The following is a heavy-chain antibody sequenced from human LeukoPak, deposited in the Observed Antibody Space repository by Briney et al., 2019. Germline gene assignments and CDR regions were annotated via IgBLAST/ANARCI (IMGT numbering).Heavy chain of an antibody. CDR3: ARETLPYYYYYYMDV. J-gene: IGHJ6*03. CDR2: INPNSGGT. CDR1: GYTFTGYY. Sequence: GSVKVSCKASGYTFTGYYMHWVRQAPGQGLEWMGWINPNSGGTDYAQKFQGRVTMTRDTSISTAYMELSRLRSDDTAVYYCARETLPYYYYYYMDVWGKGTTVTVSS. V-gene: IGHV1-2*02.